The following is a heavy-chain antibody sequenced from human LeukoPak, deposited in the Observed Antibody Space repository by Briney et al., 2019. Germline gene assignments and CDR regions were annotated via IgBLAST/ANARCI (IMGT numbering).Heavy chain of an antibody. CDR2: VYFSGST. V-gene: IGHV4-59*01. J-gene: IGHJ4*02. CDR1: GGSISGYY. Sequence: SETLSLTCTVSGGSISGYYWTWIRQPPGKGLEWIGYVYFSGSTNYKPSLKSRVTISVDTSMNQFSLKLSSVTAADTAVYYCARTPSSGYYYYFDYWGQGTLVTVSS. D-gene: IGHD3-22*01. CDR3: ARTPSSGYYYYFDY.